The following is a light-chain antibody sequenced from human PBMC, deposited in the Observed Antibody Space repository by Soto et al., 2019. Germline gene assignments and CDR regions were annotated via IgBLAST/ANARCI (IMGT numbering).Light chain of an antibody. CDR3: QQYKSYWT. CDR1: QSISGW. CDR2: DVS. V-gene: IGKV1-5*01. Sequence: DIQMTQSPSTLSASVGDRVTITCRASQSISGWLAWYQQKPGQAPRLLIYDVSTLRSGVPSRFSGSASATEFTLTISSLQPDDSATYYCQQYKSYWTFGPGTKVEIK. J-gene: IGKJ1*01.